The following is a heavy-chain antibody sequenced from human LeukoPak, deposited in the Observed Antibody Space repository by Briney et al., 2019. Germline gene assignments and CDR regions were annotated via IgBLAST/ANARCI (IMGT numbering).Heavy chain of an antibody. J-gene: IGHJ4*02. D-gene: IGHD2-8*02. V-gene: IGHV3-7*01. Sequence: PGGSLRLSCAASGFTFSNYWMSWVRQAPEKGLEWVAKIKQDESEMYYVDSVKGRFTISRDNAKNSVYLQMNSLRAEDTAVYYCASGWGPMVVSYWGQGILVTVSS. CDR1: GFTFSNYW. CDR3: ASGWGPMVVSY. CDR2: IKQDESEM.